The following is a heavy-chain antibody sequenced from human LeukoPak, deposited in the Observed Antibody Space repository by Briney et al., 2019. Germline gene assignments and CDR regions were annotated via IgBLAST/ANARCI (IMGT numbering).Heavy chain of an antibody. Sequence: GGSLRLSCAASGFTFSSYWMSWVRQAPGKGLEWVANIKQDGSGKYYVDSVKGRFTISRDNAKNSLYLQMNSLRAEDTAVYYCAREGDYEVDAFDIWGQGTMVTVSS. CDR3: AREGDYEVDAFDI. J-gene: IGHJ3*02. CDR1: GFTFSSYW. CDR2: IKQDGSGK. V-gene: IGHV3-7*01. D-gene: IGHD4-17*01.